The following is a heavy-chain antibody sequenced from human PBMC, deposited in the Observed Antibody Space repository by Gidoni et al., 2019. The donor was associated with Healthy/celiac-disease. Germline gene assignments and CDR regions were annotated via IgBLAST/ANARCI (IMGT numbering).Heavy chain of an antibody. D-gene: IGHD2-15*01. CDR2: IIPIFGTA. V-gene: IGHV1-69*01. CDR1: GGTFSSYA. Sequence: QVQLVQSGAEVKKPGSSVQVSCKASGGTFSSYAISWVRQAPGHGLEWMGGIIPIFGTANYAQKFQGRVTITADEATSTAYMELSSLRSEDTAVYYCARGGVEYCSGGSCYYFDYWGQGTLVTVSS. J-gene: IGHJ4*02. CDR3: ARGGVEYCSGGSCYYFDY.